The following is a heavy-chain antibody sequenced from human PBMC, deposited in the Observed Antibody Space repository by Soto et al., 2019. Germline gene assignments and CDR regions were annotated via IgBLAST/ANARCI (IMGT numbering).Heavy chain of an antibody. J-gene: IGHJ5*02. D-gene: IGHD4-17*01. CDR3: ARGYVDYVHWFDP. Sequence: QVQLVQSGAEVKKPGASVKVSCKASGYTFTSYAMHWVRQAPGQRLEWMGWINAGNGNTKYSQKFQGRVTITRDTSASTAYMELSSLRSEDTAVYSCARGYVDYVHWFDPWGQGTLVTVSS. CDR2: INAGNGNT. V-gene: IGHV1-3*01. CDR1: GYTFTSYA.